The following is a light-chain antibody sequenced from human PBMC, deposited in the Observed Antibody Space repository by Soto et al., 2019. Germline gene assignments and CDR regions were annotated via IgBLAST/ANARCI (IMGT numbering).Light chain of an antibody. Sequence: EIVMTQSPATLSVSPGERATLSCRASQSVRSNVAWYQQKPGQAPRLLIHGASTRATGIPARFSGSESGTEFNLNISSMQSEDFAVYYCLQYDNWPPWTFGQGTKVEIK. CDR1: QSVRSN. CDR3: LQYDNWPPWT. J-gene: IGKJ1*01. CDR2: GAS. V-gene: IGKV3-15*01.